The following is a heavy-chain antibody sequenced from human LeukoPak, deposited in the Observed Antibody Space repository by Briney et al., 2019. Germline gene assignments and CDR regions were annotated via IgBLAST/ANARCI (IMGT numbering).Heavy chain of an antibody. CDR2: IYYSGST. CDR1: GGSISSYY. Sequence: SETLSLTCTVSGGSISSYYWSWIRQPPGKGLEWIGYIYYSGSTNYNPSLKSRVTISVDTSKNQFSLKLRSVTAADTAVYYCARSTGTTIGYYFDYWGQGTLVTVSS. D-gene: IGHD4-17*01. J-gene: IGHJ4*02. CDR3: ARSTGTTIGYYFDY. V-gene: IGHV4-59*01.